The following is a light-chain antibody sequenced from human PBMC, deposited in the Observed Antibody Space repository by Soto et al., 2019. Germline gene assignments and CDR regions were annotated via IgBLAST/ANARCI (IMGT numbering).Light chain of an antibody. J-gene: IGKJ4*01. CDR1: QDIATY. Sequence: DIQMTQSPSSLAASVGDRVTLTCQASQDIATYLNWYQQKPGKVPYLLIYDAANLETGVPSRFSGSGSGTHFTFTISSLQPEDFATYFCLQYSNFPARVTFGGGTKL. CDR2: DAA. CDR3: LQYSNFPARVT. V-gene: IGKV1-33*01.